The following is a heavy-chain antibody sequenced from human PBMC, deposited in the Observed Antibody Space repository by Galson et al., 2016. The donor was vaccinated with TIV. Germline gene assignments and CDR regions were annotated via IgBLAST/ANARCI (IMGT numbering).Heavy chain of an antibody. CDR2: INPNSGGT. CDR1: GYTFTGYF. J-gene: IGHJ1*01. V-gene: IGHV1-2*02. Sequence: SVKVSCKASGYTFTGYFIHWVRQAPGQGLEWMGWINPNSGGTNYAQKFQGRVTMTRDTSISTAYIELSRLRSDDTAVYYCARTRSRSGWVEGFQHWGQGTLVTVSS. D-gene: IGHD6-19*01. CDR3: ARTRSRSGWVEGFQH.